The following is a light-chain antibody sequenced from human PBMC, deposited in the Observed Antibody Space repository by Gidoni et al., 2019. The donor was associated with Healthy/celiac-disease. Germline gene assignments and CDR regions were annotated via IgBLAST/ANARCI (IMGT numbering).Light chain of an antibody. CDR3: QQYNNWPPYT. CDR1: QSVSSN. CDR2: GAS. Sequence: EIVITQSPATLSVSPGERATLSCRASQSVSSNLAWYQQKPGQAPRLLIYGASNRATGIPARCSGSGSGTEFTLTISSLQSEDFAVYYCQQYNNWPPYTFGQGTKLEIK. V-gene: IGKV3-15*01. J-gene: IGKJ2*01.